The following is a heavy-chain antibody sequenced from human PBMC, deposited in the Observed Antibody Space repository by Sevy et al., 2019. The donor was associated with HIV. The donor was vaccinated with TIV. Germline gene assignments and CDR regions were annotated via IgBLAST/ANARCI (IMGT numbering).Heavy chain of an antibody. CDR3: AKKLEPGNYFDY. D-gene: IGHD1-1*01. CDR2: ISYNGSNK. Sequence: GESLKISCAASGFTFSSYGMHWVRQAPGKGLEWVAFISYNGSNKYYADSVKGRFTISRDNSKNTLYLQMNSLRAEDTAVYYCAKKLEPGNYFDYWVQGTLVTVSS. J-gene: IGHJ4*02. V-gene: IGHV3-30*18. CDR1: GFTFSSYG.